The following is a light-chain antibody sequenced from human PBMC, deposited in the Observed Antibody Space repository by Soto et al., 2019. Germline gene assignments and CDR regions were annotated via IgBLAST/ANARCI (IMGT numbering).Light chain of an antibody. CDR2: DAS. Sequence: DIQMTQSPSTLSASFGDRVTITCRASQSVNKCLAWFQQKPGKVPKLLIFDASTLQTGVPSRFGGGGSGTEFTLTISGLQPDDFANHYCQQYNSYSPWTFGPGTKVDIK. J-gene: IGKJ1*01. CDR3: QQYNSYSPWT. CDR1: QSVNKC. V-gene: IGKV1-5*01.